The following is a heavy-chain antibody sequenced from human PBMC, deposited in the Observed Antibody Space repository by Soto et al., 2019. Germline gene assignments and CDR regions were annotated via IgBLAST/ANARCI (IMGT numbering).Heavy chain of an antibody. CDR3: AREASSGYYFRYFDL. Sequence: EVQLVESGGGLVQPGGSLRLSCAASGFTFSGYDMHWVRQATGEGLEWVSAIGTAGDTYYPGSVKGRFTISRENAKNPLYLQMNSLRAGDTAVYYCAREASSGYYFRYFDLWGRGTLVTVSS. CDR1: GFTFSGYD. D-gene: IGHD3-22*01. CDR2: IGTAGDT. J-gene: IGHJ2*01. V-gene: IGHV3-13*01.